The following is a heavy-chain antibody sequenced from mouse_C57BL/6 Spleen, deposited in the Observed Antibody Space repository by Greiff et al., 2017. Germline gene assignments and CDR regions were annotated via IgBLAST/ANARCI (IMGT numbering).Heavy chain of an antibody. J-gene: IGHJ3*01. CDR2: ISDGGSYT. V-gene: IGHV5-4*01. Sequence: EVQGVESGGGLVKPGGSLKLSCAASGFTFSSYAMSWVRQTPEKRLEWVATISDGGSYTYYPDNVKGRFTISRDNAKNNLYLQMSHLKSEDTAMYYCARWVEGFADWGQGTLVTVSA. CDR1: GFTFSSYA. CDR3: ARWVEGFAD. D-gene: IGHD1-1*01.